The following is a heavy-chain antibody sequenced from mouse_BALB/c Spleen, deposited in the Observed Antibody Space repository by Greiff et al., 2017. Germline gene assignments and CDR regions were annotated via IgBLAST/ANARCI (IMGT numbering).Heavy chain of an antibody. D-gene: IGHD1-1*01. CDR2: ISNGGGST. J-gene: IGHJ2*01. V-gene: IGHV5-12-2*01. CDR1: GFTFSSYT. CDR3: ARQYYGSSYFDY. Sequence: EVQLQESGGGLVQPGGSLKLSCAASGFTFSSYTMSWVRQTPEKRLEWVAYISNGGGSTYYPDTVKGRFTISRDNAKNTLYLQMSSLKSEDTAMYYCARQYYGSSYFDYWGQGTTLTVSS.